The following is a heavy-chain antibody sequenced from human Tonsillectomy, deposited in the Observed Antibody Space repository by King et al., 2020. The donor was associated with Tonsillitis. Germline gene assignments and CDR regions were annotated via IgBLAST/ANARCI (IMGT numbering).Heavy chain of an antibody. CDR2: IRYDGSNK. V-gene: IGHV3-30*02. D-gene: IGHD3-22*01. Sequence: QLVQSGGGVVQPGGSLRLSCAASGFTFSSYGMHWVRQAPGKGLEWVAFIRYDGSNKYYADSVKGRFTISRDNSKNTLYLQMNSLRAEDTVVYYCASVGDYDSSGYLYYWGQGTLVTVSS. J-gene: IGHJ4*02. CDR3: ASVGDYDSSGYLYY. CDR1: GFTFSSYG.